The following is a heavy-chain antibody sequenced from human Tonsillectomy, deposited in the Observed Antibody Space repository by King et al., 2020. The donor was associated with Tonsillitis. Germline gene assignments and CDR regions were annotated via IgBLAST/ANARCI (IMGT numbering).Heavy chain of an antibody. CDR2: INPNSVGT. V-gene: IGHV1-2*02. D-gene: IGHD2-2*01. CDR3: ARDRRAIVVVPAAIGMDV. CDR1: GYTFTGYY. J-gene: IGHJ6*04. Sequence: VQLVESGAEVKKPGASVKVSCKASGYTFTGYYMHGVRQAPGQGLDWMGWINPNSVGTNYAQKFQGRVTMTRGTSISTAYKERSRLGFDDTAVYYCARDRRAIVVVPAAIGMDVWGKGTTVTVSS.